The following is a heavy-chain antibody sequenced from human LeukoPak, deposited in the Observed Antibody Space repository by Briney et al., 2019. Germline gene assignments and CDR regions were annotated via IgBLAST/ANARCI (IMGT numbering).Heavy chain of an antibody. CDR1: GFTFSSYD. V-gene: IGHV3-73*01. J-gene: IGHJ4*02. Sequence: GGSLRLSCAASGFTFSSYDMHWVRQASGKGLEWVGRIRSKANSYATAYAASVKGRFTISRDDSKNTAYLQMNSLKTEDTAVYYCTSEGPKYDFWSGYFNYWGQGTLVTVSS. CDR3: TSEGPKYDFWSGYFNY. CDR2: IRSKANSYAT. D-gene: IGHD3-3*01.